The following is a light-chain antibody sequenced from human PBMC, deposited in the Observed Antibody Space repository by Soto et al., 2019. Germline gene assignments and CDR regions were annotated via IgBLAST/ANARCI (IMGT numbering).Light chain of an antibody. CDR3: HQFGSSPLDT. Sequence: DIVLTQSPGTLSLSPGERATLSCRASQTISSSFLAWYQQKPGQAPRLLIYRASTTATGIPDRFSGSGSWTDFTLTISRLEPEDFAVYYCHQFGSSPLDTFGPGTKVEIK. J-gene: IGKJ3*01. V-gene: IGKV3-20*01. CDR2: RAS. CDR1: QTISSSF.